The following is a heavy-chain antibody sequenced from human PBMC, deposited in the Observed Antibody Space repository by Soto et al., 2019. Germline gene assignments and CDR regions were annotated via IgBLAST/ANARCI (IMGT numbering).Heavy chain of an antibody. Sequence: EVQLVESWGGVVKPGGSLRLSCAASGFTFSSYSMNWVRQAPGKGLEWVSSISSSSSYIYYADSVKGRFTISRDNAKNSLYLQMNSLTAEDTAVYYCARDTYYYGSGIYSPWGQGTLVTVSS. D-gene: IGHD3-10*01. J-gene: IGHJ5*02. V-gene: IGHV3-21*01. CDR1: GFTFSSYS. CDR3: ARDTYYYGSGIYSP. CDR2: ISSSSSYI.